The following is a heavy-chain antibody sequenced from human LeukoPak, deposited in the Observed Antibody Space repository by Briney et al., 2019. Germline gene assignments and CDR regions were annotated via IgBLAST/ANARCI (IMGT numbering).Heavy chain of an antibody. V-gene: IGHV3-7*03. CDR3: AREGDSSAYYCDY. D-gene: IGHD3-22*01. CDR2: IKEDGSER. J-gene: IGHJ4*02. CDR1: AFIFSGHW. Sequence: GSLRLSCEGSAFIFSGHWMNWVRQTPGKGLEWVASIKEDGSERQYVDSVKGRFTISRDNAKNSLYLQINSLRAEDTAVYYCAREGDSSAYYCDYWGQGTLVTVSS.